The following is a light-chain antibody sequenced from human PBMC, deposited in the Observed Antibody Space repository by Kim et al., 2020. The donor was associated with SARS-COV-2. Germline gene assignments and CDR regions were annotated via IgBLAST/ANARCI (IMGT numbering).Light chain of an antibody. Sequence: DIQMTQSPSTLSASVGDRVTITCRASQSISSWLAWYQQKPGKAPKLLIYKASNLESGVPSRFSGSGSGTEFTLTISSLLPDDFATYYCQQYYSISPWTFGQGTKVDIK. CDR1: QSISSW. V-gene: IGKV1-5*03. CDR3: QQYYSISPWT. J-gene: IGKJ1*01. CDR2: KAS.